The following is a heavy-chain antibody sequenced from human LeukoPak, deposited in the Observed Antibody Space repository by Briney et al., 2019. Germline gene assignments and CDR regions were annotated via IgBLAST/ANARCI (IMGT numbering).Heavy chain of an antibody. D-gene: IGHD3-10*01. CDR1: GYTFTSYD. V-gene: IGHV1-8*01. Sequence: ASVKVSCKASGYTFTSYDINWVRQATGQGLEWMGWMNPNSGNTGYAQKFQGRVIMTRNTSISTAYMELSSLRSEDTAVYYCARGPLLWFGELHYYYYGMDVWGQGTTVTVSS. J-gene: IGHJ6*02. CDR2: MNPNSGNT. CDR3: ARGPLLWFGELHYYYYGMDV.